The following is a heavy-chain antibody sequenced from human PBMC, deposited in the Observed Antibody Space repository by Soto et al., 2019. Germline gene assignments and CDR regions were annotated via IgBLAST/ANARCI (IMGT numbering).Heavy chain of an antibody. V-gene: IGHV3-21*01. CDR1: GFPFNTYS. CDR2: INSISTYI. CDR3: TRDMFGYCGSSSCSPWAMDV. D-gene: IGHD2-2*01. Sequence: GGSLRLSCAASGFPFNTYSMNWVRQAPGEGLVWVSSINSISTYIEYADSVKGRFTISRDNAKNSLYLQMNSLRDEDTGTYYCTRDMFGYCGSSSCSPWAMDVWGLGTTVTVSS. J-gene: IGHJ6*02.